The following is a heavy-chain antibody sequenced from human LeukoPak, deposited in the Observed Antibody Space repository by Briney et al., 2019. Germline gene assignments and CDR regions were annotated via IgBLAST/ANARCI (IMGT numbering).Heavy chain of an antibody. CDR1: GYTFTGHY. Sequence: ASVKVSCKASGYTFTGHYMHWVRQAPGQGLEWMAWINPNSGGTDCAQKFQGRVTMTRDTSISTAYMELSSLRSDDTAIYYCARGSPIVATTPRGFDYWGQGTLVTVSS. V-gene: IGHV1-2*02. CDR3: ARGSPIVATTPRGFDY. D-gene: IGHD5-12*01. J-gene: IGHJ4*02. CDR2: INPNSGGT.